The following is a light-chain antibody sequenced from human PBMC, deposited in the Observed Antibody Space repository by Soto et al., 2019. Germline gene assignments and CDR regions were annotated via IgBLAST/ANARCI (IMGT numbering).Light chain of an antibody. J-gene: IGLJ1*01. CDR3: SSFTNTITRYA. CDR1: SSDVGGYNY. V-gene: IGLV2-14*01. Sequence: QSLLPHPASASWAPGHAITISCTGTSSDVGGYNYVSWFQHHPGKAPKLIIYEVSYRPSGVSNRFSGSKSGDTASLTISGLQAEDEADYYCSSFTNTITRYAFGTGTKVTVL. CDR2: EVS.